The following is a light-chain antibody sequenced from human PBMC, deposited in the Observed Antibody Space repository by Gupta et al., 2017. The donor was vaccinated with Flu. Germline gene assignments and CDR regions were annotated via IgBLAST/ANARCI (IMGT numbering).Light chain of an antibody. CDR3: QQYGTSRT. Sequence: GDRATVSCRPSQSVSTSYLAWYQQKPGQAPRLLIYATSTRATGIPDRFSGSGSGTDFTLTISRLEPEGFAVYYCQQYGTSRTFGQGTKVEIK. J-gene: IGKJ1*01. V-gene: IGKV3-20*01. CDR1: QSVSTSY. CDR2: ATS.